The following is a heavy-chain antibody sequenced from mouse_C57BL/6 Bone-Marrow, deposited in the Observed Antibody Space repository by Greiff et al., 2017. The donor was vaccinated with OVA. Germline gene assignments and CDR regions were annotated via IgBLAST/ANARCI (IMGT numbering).Heavy chain of an antibody. J-gene: IGHJ2*01. CDR2: ISSGGSYT. Sequence: EVNLVESGGDLVKPGGSLKLSCAASGFTFSSYGMSWVRQTPDKRLEWVATISSGGSYTYYPDSVKGRFTISRDNAKNTLYLQMSSLKSEDTAMYYCARQGWLLLDDWGQGTTLTVSS. CDR1: GFTFSSYG. CDR3: ARQGWLLLDD. V-gene: IGHV5-6*01. D-gene: IGHD2-3*01.